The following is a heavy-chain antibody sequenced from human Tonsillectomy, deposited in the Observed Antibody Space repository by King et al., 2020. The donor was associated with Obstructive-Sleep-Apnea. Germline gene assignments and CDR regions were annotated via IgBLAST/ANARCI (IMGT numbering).Heavy chain of an antibody. CDR2: IFSNDEK. CDR3: ARISRGYCSGGSCYHGYYYYGMDV. CDR1: GFSLSNGRMG. J-gene: IGHJ6*02. V-gene: IGHV2-26*01. Sequence: TLKESGPVLVKPTETLTLTCTVSGFSLSNGRMGVSWIRQPPGKALEWLAHIFSNDEKSYRTSLKSRLTISKDTSKSQVVLSMTNMDPVDTATYYCARISRGYCSGGSCYHGYYYYGMDVWGQGTTVTVSS. D-gene: IGHD2-15*01.